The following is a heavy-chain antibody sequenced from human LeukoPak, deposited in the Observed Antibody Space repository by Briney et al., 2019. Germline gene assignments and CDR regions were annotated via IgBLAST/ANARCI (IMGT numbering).Heavy chain of an antibody. V-gene: IGHV4-34*01. CDR1: GGSISSYY. CDR2: INHSGST. CDR3: ARGGLSSSWYARWFDP. J-gene: IGHJ5*02. Sequence: SETLSLTCTVSGGSISSYYWSWIRQPPGKGLEWIGEINHSGSTNYNPSLKSRVTISVDTSKNQFSLKLSSVTAADTAVYYCARGGLSSSWYARWFDPWGQGTLVTVSS. D-gene: IGHD6-13*01.